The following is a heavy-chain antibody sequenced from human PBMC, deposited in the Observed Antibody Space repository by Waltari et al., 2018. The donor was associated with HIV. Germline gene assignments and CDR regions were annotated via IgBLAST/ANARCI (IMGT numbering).Heavy chain of an antibody. CDR2: IWYDGSNK. CDR3: ARKARDVWGSLDP. D-gene: IGHD2-8*01. CDR1: GFTFSSHG. V-gene: IGHV3-33*01. J-gene: IGHJ5*02. Sequence: QVQLVESGGGVVQPGRSLRLSCAASGFTFSSHGLQWLSQAPGKGLEWVAVIWYDGSNKYYADSVKGRFTISRDNSKNTLYLQMNSLRAEDTAVYYCARKARDVWGSLDPWGQGTLVTVSS.